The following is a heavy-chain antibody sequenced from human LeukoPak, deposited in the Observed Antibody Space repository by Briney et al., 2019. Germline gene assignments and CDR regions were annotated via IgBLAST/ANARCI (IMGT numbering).Heavy chain of an antibody. CDR2: ISYDGSNK. D-gene: IGHD3-22*01. CDR1: GFTFSSYA. CDR3: ARDRYYDSSGSDY. J-gene: IGHJ4*02. V-gene: IGHV3-30-3*01. Sequence: GGSLRLSCAASGFTFSSYAMHWVRQAPGKGLEWVAVISYDGSNKYYADSVKGRFIISRDNSKNTLYLQMNSLRAEDTAVYYCARDRYYDSSGSDYWGQGTLVTVSS.